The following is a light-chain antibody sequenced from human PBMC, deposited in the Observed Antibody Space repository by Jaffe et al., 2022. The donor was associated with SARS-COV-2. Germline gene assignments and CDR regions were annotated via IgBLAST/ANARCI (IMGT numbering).Light chain of an antibody. CDR3: GTWDSSLSAV. Sequence: QSVLTQPPSVSAAPGQKVTISCSGSSSNIGNNYVSWYQQLPGTAPKLLIYENTRRPSGIPDRFSGSKSGTSATLGITGVQTGDEADYYCGTWDSSLSAVFGGGTKLTVL. J-gene: IGLJ2*01. CDR1: SSNIGNNY. V-gene: IGLV1-51*02. CDR2: ENT.